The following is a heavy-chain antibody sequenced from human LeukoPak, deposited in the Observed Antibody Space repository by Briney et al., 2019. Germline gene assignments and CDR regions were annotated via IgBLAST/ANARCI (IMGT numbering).Heavy chain of an antibody. J-gene: IGHJ4*02. CDR1: GYSFTSYW. Sequence: GESLKISCKGSGYSFTSYWIGLVRQMPGKGLEWIGIIYPGDSDTRYSPSFQGQVTISADKSISTAYLQWSSLKASDTAMYYCARLASSSWYDFDYWGQGTLVTVSS. V-gene: IGHV5-51*01. D-gene: IGHD6-13*01. CDR2: IYPGDSDT. CDR3: ARLASSSWYDFDY.